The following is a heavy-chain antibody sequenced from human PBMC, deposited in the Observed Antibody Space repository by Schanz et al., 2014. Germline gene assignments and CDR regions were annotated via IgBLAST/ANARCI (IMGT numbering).Heavy chain of an antibody. D-gene: IGHD4-17*01. Sequence: QVQLVQSGVEVKRPGASVRVSCKASGYSFTTYDVNWVRQATGQGLEWMGWMNPTTGNRGYAQNFQGRVTMTRDTSLKTAYMEMTDLKFEDACLYCCAIHYGDRTLWGQGTLIAVAS. CDR3: AIHYGDRTL. CDR1: GYSFTTYD. V-gene: IGHV1-8*01. J-gene: IGHJ4*02. CDR2: MNPTTGNR.